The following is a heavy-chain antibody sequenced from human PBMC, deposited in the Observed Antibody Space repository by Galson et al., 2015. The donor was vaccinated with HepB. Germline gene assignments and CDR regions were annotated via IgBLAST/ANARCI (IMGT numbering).Heavy chain of an antibody. CDR2: MKYDGTGI. CDR1: GFTLRGFR. D-gene: IGHD5-24*01. J-gene: IGHJ4*02. Sequence: SLRLSCAASGFTLRGFRMHWVRQVPGKGLVWLSRMKYDGTGIYYADFVKGRFTISIDNAKDTLYLQMNSLGVDDAAVYFCTRGNDGYGNFDLWGQGARVTVSS. V-gene: IGHV3-74*01. CDR3: TRGNDGYGNFDL.